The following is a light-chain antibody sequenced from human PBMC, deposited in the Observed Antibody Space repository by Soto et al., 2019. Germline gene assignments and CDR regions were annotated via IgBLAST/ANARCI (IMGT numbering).Light chain of an antibody. CDR3: QAWDSSIVV. J-gene: IGLJ2*01. CDR2: QDS. V-gene: IGLV3-1*01. Sequence: LTQPPSVSVSPGQTASITCSGDKLGDKYACWYQQKPGQSPVLVIYQDSKRPSGIPERFSGSNSGNTATLTISGTQAMDEADYYCQAWDSSIVVFGGGTKLTVL. CDR1: KLGDKY.